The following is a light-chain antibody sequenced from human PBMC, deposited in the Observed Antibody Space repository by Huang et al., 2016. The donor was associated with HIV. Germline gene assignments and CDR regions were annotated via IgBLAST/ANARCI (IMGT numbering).Light chain of an antibody. CDR3: QQRSNWPPA. CDR2: DAS. CDR1: QSVSSY. V-gene: IGKV3-11*01. J-gene: IGKJ3*01. Sequence: EIVLTQSPATLSLSPGERATLSCRASQSVSSYLAWYQQKPGQAPRLLIYDASNRATGIPARFSGCGSGTDFTLTISSLEAEDFAVYYCQQRSNWPPAFGPGTKVDIK.